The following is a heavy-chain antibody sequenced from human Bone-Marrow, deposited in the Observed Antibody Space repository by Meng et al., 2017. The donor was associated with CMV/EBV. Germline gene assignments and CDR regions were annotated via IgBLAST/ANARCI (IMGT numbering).Heavy chain of an antibody. V-gene: IGHV3-74*01. J-gene: IGHJ4*02. CDR1: GFTVSSYW. D-gene: IGHD3-10*01. CDR3: ARGFSGSGSH. CDR2: INSDGSST. Sequence: LSVAASGFTVSSYWLPWVRQAPGKGLVWVSRINSDGSSTSYADSVKGRFTISRDNAKNTLYLQMNSLRAEDTAVYYCARGFSGSGSHWGQGTLVTVSS.